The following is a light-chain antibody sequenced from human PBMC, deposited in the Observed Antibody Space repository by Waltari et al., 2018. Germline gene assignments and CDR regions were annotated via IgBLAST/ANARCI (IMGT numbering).Light chain of an antibody. Sequence: QSLLTQPPSVSAAPGQKVTISCSGSSSHIGNNYVSWYQQLPGTAPKLLIYENNKRPSGIPDRFSGSKSGTSATLGITGLQTGDEADYYCGTWDSSLSADVFGTGTKVTVL. CDR2: ENN. J-gene: IGLJ1*01. CDR1: SSHIGNNY. V-gene: IGLV1-51*02. CDR3: GTWDSSLSADV.